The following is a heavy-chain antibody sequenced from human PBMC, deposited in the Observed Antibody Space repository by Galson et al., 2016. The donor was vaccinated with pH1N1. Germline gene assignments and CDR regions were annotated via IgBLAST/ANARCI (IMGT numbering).Heavy chain of an antibody. D-gene: IGHD2-15*01. Sequence: TLSLTCAVSGASFNRYFWSWIRQSPGRGLEWIGCISGSGRTYYNPSLKSRLTISLDTSKNQFSLRLASVTATDTAVYYCARESCGGSCSYYYYYYRMDVWGQGATVIVSS. V-gene: IGHV4-30-4*01. CDR3: ARESCGGSCSYYYYYYRMDV. CDR2: ISGSGRT. J-gene: IGHJ6*02. CDR1: GASFNRYF.